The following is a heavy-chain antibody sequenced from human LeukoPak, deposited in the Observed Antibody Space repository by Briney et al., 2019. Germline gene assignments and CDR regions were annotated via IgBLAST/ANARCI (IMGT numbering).Heavy chain of an antibody. Sequence: SETLSLTCTVSDDSLNRHNSNWVRHSPGKGLGCSWEINHSGRPNYNTSLKSRVTISVDTSKNQFSLKLSSVTAADTAVYYCARGGPRRMITFGGVIEHPPYYYYYMDVWGKGTTVTVSS. CDR3: ARGGPRRMITFGGVIEHPPYYYYYMDV. CDR1: DDSLNRHN. V-gene: IGHV4-34*01. J-gene: IGHJ6*03. D-gene: IGHD3-16*02. CDR2: INHSGRP.